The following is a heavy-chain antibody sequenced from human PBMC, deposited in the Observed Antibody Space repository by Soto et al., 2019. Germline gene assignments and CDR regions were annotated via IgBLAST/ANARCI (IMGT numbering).Heavy chain of an antibody. V-gene: IGHV1-46*01. CDR2: INPSGGST. D-gene: IGHD6-19*01. J-gene: IGHJ4*02. CDR1: GYRFTTYQ. Sequence: ASVKVSCKASGYRFTTYQMHWVRQAPGQGLEWMGTINPSGGSTSYAQRFQGRVTMTRDTSTSTVYMQLGSLRSEDTALYYCARGDSNGWYFDYWGQGTLVTVSS. CDR3: ARGDSNGWYFDY.